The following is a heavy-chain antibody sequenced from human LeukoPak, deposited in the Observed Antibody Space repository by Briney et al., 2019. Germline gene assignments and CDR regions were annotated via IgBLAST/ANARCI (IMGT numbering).Heavy chain of an antibody. CDR1: GYTSSNYC. CDR3: ARVLRPRYYYDSSGYYKDAFDI. D-gene: IGHD3-22*01. V-gene: IGHV1-46*01. J-gene: IGHJ3*02. Sequence: GASVKVSCKASGYTSSNYCIHWLRQAPGQGFEWMGIFNPTYSIPIYAPTFEGRVTMTTDTSTSTAYMELRSLRSDDTAVYYCARVLRPRYYYDSSGYYKDAFDIWGQGTMVTVSS. CDR2: FNPTYSIP.